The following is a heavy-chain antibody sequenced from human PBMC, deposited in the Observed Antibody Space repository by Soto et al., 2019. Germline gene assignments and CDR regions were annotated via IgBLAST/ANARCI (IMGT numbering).Heavy chain of an antibody. J-gene: IGHJ4*02. D-gene: IGHD5-12*01. Sequence: PSQTLSLTCTISGDSVSSNSATLNWIRQSPSRGLEWLGRTYYRSKWYNDYAVSLKSRITINPDTSKNQFSLQLNSVTPEDTAVYYCAGGYSGTIDYWGQGTLVTVSS. V-gene: IGHV6-1*01. CDR2: TYYRSKWYN. CDR3: AGGYSGTIDY. CDR1: GDSVSSNSAT.